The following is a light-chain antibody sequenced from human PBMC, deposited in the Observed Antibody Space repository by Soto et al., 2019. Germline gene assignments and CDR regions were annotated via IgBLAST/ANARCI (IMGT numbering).Light chain of an antibody. Sequence: QSALTQPASVSGSPGQSITISCTGTSSDVGGDDLVSWYQQHPGKAPKLIIYEGSKRPSGISNRFSGSKSGNTASLIISGLQGDDEGDYYCCAYVSSNTLLFGGGTKLTVL. V-gene: IGLV2-23*01. J-gene: IGLJ3*02. CDR2: EGS. CDR3: CAYVSSNTLL. CDR1: SSDVGGDDL.